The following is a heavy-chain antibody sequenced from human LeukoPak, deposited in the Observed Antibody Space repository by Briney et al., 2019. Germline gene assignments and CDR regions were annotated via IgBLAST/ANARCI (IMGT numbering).Heavy chain of an antibody. J-gene: IGHJ6*03. CDR3: ARERTGYSSGWFYGAVAGGPSRSYYYYMDV. Sequence: SQTLSLTCAISGDSVSSNSAAWNWIRQSPSRGLEWLGRTYYRSKWYNDYAVSVKSRITINPDTSNNQFSLQLNSVTPEDTAVYYCARERTGYSSGWFYGAVAGGPSRSYYYYMDVWGKGTTVTVSS. CDR2: TYYRSKWYN. CDR1: GDSVSSNSAA. V-gene: IGHV6-1*01. D-gene: IGHD6-19*01.